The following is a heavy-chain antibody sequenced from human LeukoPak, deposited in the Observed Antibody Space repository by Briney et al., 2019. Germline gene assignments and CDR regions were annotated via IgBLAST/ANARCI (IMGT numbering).Heavy chain of an antibody. CDR2: INHSGST. V-gene: IGHV4-34*01. CDR1: GGSFSGYY. Sequence: SETLSLTCAVYGGSFSGYYWSWIRQPPGKGLEWIGEINHSGSTNYNPSLKSRVTISVDTSKNQFSLKLSSVTAADTAVYYCARVHRVIRGVTIREYYYYYMDVWGKGTTVTVSS. D-gene: IGHD3-10*01. J-gene: IGHJ6*03. CDR3: ARVHRVIRGVTIREYYYYYMDV.